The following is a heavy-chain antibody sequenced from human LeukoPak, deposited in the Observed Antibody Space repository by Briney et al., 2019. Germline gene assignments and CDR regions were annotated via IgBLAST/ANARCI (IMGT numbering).Heavy chain of an antibody. Sequence: SETLSLTCAVYGGSFSGYYWSWIRQPPGKGLEWIGEINHSGGTNYNPSLKSRVTISVDTSKNQFSLKLSSVTAADTAVYYCARLKGIGLISHRYYFDYWGQGTLVTVSS. D-gene: IGHD3-16*01. J-gene: IGHJ4*02. CDR2: INHSGGT. CDR3: ARLKGIGLISHRYYFDY. V-gene: IGHV4-34*01. CDR1: GGSFSGYY.